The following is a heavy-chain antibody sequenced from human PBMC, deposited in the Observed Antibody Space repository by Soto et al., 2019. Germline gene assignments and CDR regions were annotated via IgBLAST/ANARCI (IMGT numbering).Heavy chain of an antibody. CDR3: ARVGWYSTYYYYYGMDV. Sequence: SETLSLTCTVSGCSVRSGGYYWSWIRQPPGKGLEWIGYIYYSGSTNYNPSLKSRVTISVDTSKNQFSLKLSFVTAADTAVYYCARVGWYSTYYYYYGMDVWGQGTTVTVS. CDR2: IYYSGST. V-gene: IGHV4-61*08. CDR1: GCSVRSGGYY. J-gene: IGHJ6*02. D-gene: IGHD6-19*01.